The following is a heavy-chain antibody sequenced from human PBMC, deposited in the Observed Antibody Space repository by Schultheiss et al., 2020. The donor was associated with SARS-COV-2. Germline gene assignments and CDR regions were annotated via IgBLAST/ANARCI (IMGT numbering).Heavy chain of an antibody. CDR2: ISGSGGST. J-gene: IGHJ4*02. CDR1: GFTFSSYA. D-gene: IGHD5-24*01. V-gene: IGHV3-23*01. CDR3: ATTVLVEMATIGGFDY. Sequence: GGSLRLSCAASGFTFSSYAMSWVRQAPGKGLEWVSAISGSGGSTYYADSVKGRFTISRDNSKNTLYLQMNSLRAEDTAVYYCATTVLVEMATIGGFDYWGQGTLVTVSS.